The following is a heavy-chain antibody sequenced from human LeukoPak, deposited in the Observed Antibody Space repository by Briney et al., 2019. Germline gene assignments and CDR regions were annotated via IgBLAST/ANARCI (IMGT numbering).Heavy chain of an antibody. V-gene: IGHV3-23*01. CDR3: AKASCSSTSCRSDY. Sequence: GGSLRLSCAASGFTFSSNAMSWVRQAPGKGLEWVSVISGSGGSTYYADSVKGRFTISRDNSKNTLYLQMNSLRAEDTAVYYCAKASCSSTSCRSDYWGQGTLVTVSS. CDR1: GFTFSSNA. J-gene: IGHJ4*02. CDR2: ISGSGGST. D-gene: IGHD2-2*01.